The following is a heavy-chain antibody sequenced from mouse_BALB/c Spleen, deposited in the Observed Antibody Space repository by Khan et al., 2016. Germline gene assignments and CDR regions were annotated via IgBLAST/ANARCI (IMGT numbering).Heavy chain of an antibody. J-gene: IGHJ2*01. V-gene: IGHV5-6*01. Sequence: EVELVEAGGDLVKPGGSLKLSCAASGFTFSSDGMSWVRQTQDKRLEWVATISSGGSYTYYPDSVKGRFTISRDKAKNNLYLQMSSLKSEDTAMYYCASQFISAVVSDYWGQGTTLTVSS. CDR2: ISSGGSYT. CDR3: ASQFISAVVSDY. D-gene: IGHD1-1*01. CDR1: GFTFSSDG.